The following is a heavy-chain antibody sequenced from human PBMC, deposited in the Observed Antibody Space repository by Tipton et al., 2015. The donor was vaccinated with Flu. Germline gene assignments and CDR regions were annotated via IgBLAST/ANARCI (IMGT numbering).Heavy chain of an antibody. CDR2: ISRSVNTI. Sequence: SLRLSCVASGFTFTDYEMNWVRQTPGKGLEWLSFISRSVNTIYYADSVKGRFTISRDNAKNSLYLQMDSLRAEDTAIYYCARGIVATDAFDKWGQGTLVTVSS. V-gene: IGHV3-48*03. CDR1: GFTFTDYE. D-gene: IGHD2-21*01. J-gene: IGHJ4*02. CDR3: ARGIVATDAFDK.